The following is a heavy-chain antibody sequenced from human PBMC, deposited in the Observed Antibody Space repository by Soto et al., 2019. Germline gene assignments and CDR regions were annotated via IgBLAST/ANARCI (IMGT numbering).Heavy chain of an antibody. Sequence: QVQVMQSGAEVKKPGDSVKVSCKTSGYIFSDYGINWVRQAPGQGLEWMGWISGYSGNANLAQKFQGRVTMTTDKPTRTAYMELRRLRSDDTVVYYCAKRTSGTTWGESDYWGQGTLVTVSS. D-gene: IGHD4-17*01. CDR3: AKRTSGTTWGESDY. J-gene: IGHJ4*02. CDR2: ISGYSGNA. CDR1: GYIFSDYG. V-gene: IGHV1-18*04.